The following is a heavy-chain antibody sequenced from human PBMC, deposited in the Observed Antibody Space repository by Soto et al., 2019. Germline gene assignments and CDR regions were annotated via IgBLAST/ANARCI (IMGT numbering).Heavy chain of an antibody. CDR3: AGSIAVAGTLYH. CDR2: IYYSGST. V-gene: IGHV4-59*01. D-gene: IGHD6-19*01. J-gene: IGHJ5*02. CDR1: GGSISSYY. Sequence: QVQLQESDPGLVKPSETLSLTCTVSGGSISSYYWSWIRQPPGKGLEWIGYIYYSGSTNYNPSLKSRVTISVDTSKNQFSLKLSSVTAADTAVYYCAGSIAVAGTLYHWGQGTLVTVSS.